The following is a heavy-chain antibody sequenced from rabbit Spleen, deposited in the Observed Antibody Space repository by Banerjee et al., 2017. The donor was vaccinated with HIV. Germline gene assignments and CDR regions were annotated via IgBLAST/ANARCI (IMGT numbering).Heavy chain of an antibody. CDR3: ARDTSSSFSSYGMDL. CDR1: GLDLSSRYW. V-gene: IGHV1S40*01. CDR2: IDAGSSGIT. Sequence: QSLEESGGDLVKPGASLTLTCKASGLDLSSRYWICWVRQAPGKGLEWIACIDAGSSGITYYASWAKGRFTISRPSSTTVTLQVTRLTVADTATYFCARDTSSSFSSYGMDLWGQGTLVTVS. J-gene: IGHJ6*01. D-gene: IGHD1-1*01.